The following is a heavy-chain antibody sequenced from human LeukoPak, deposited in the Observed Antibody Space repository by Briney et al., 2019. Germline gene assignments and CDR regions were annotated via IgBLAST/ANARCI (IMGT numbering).Heavy chain of an antibody. D-gene: IGHD2-8*01. CDR3: ARSTKSRYCTNGVCYTGGAFDY. CDR2: IYYSGST. Sequence: SETLSLTCTVSGGSISSYYWSWIRQPPGKGLEWIGYIYYSGSTNYNPSLKSRVTISVDTSKSQFSLKLSSVTAADTAVYYCARSTKSRYCTNGVCYTGGAFDYWGQGTLVTVSS. J-gene: IGHJ4*02. V-gene: IGHV4-59*01. CDR1: GGSISSYY.